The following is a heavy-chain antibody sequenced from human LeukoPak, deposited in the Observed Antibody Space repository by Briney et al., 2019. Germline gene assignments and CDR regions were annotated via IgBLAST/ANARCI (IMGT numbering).Heavy chain of an antibody. J-gene: IGHJ3*02. D-gene: IGHD3-22*01. CDR2: IYYSGST. V-gene: IGHV4-39*07. CDR1: GGSISSYY. CDR3: ASGRKYYDSSGYYGNAFDI. Sequence: SETLSLTCTVSGGSISSYYWGWIRQPPGKGLEWIGSIYYSGSTYYNPSLKSRVTISVDTSKNQFSLKLSSVTAADTAVYYCASGRKYYDSSGYYGNAFDIWGQGTMVTVSS.